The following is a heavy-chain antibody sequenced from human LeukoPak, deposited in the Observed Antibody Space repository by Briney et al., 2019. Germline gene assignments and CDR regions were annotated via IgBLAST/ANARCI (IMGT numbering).Heavy chain of an antibody. CDR2: INPNSGGT. V-gene: IGHV1-2*02. J-gene: IGHJ5*02. CDR3: ARRVPGIAAVRRFDP. Sequence: ASVKVSCKASGYTFTGYYMHWVRQAPGQGLEWMGWINPNSGGTNYAQKFQGRVTMTRDTSISTAYMELSSLRSEDTAVYYCARRVPGIAAVRRFDPWGQGTLVTVSS. D-gene: IGHD6-13*01. CDR1: GYTFTGYY.